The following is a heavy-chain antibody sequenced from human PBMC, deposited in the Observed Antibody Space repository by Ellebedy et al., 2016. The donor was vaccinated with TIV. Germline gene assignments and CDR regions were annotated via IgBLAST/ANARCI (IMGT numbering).Heavy chain of an antibody. Sequence: ASVKVSCKASGYTFTNDGISWVRQAPGQGLEWMGWISGYNGHTIYAQKFQGRVTMTTDTSTSTAYMELRSLRSDDTAVYYCARDKYDILTGSQSWFDPWGQGSLVTVSS. D-gene: IGHD3-9*01. CDR3: ARDKYDILTGSQSWFDP. V-gene: IGHV1-18*04. CDR2: ISGYNGHT. J-gene: IGHJ5*02. CDR1: GYTFTNDG.